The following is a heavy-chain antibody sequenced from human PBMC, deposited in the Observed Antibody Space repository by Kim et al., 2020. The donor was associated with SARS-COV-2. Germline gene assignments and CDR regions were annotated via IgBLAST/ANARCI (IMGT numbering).Heavy chain of an antibody. V-gene: IGHV3-9*01. J-gene: IGHJ6*01. Sequence: GGSLRLSCAASGFTFDDYAMHWVRQAPGKGLEWVSGISWNSGSIGYADSVKGRFTISRDNAKNSLYLQMNSLRAEDTALYYCAKDIGYVGYSLYGMYV. CDR3: AKDIGYVGYSLYGMYV. CDR2: ISWNSGSI. CDR1: GFTFDDYA. D-gene: IGHD5-12*01.